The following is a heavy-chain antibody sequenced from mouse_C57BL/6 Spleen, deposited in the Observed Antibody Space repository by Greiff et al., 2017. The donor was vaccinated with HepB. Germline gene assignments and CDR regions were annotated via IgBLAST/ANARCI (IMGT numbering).Heavy chain of an antibody. CDR3: TTSLYYGSSGYAMDY. J-gene: IGHJ4*01. V-gene: IGHV14-1*01. CDR1: GFNIKDYY. CDR2: IDPEDGDT. Sequence: EVKLQESGAELVRPGASVKLSCTASGFNIKDYYMHWVKQRPEQGLEWIGRIDPEDGDTEYAPKFQGKATMTADTSSNTAYLQLSSLTSEDTAVYYCTTSLYYGSSGYAMDYWGQGTSVTVSS. D-gene: IGHD1-1*01.